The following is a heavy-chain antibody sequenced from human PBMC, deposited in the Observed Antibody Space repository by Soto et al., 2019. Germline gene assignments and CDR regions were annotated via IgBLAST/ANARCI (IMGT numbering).Heavy chain of an antibody. V-gene: IGHV4-34*01. CDR1: GGSFSGYY. Sequence: SETLSLTCAVYGGSFSGYYWSWIRQPPGKGLEWVGEINHSGSTNYNPSLKSRVTISVGTSKKQFSLKLSSVAAAGAAVECWARETTTVNFDSWAQGTRVTVPS. D-gene: IGHD4-17*01. CDR3: ARETTTVNFDS. CDR2: INHSGST. J-gene: IGHJ5*01.